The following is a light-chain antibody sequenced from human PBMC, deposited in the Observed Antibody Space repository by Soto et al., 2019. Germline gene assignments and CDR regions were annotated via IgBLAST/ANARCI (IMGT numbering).Light chain of an antibody. J-gene: IGKJ2*02. CDR3: QQLNSYPRT. CDR1: QGISSY. CDR2: AAS. V-gene: IGKV1-9*01. Sequence: DIQLTQSPSFLSASVGDRVTITCRASQGISSYLAWYQQKPGKAPKLLIYAASTLQSGVPSRFSVSGSGTEFTLTISSLQPEYFATYYCQQLNSYPRTFGQGKKLEI.